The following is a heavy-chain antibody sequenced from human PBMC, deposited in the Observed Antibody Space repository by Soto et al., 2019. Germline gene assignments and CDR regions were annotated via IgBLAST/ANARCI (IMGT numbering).Heavy chain of an antibody. CDR2: ISSGSGSI. V-gene: IGHV3-48*04. CDR3: AKLTGGSSWHPLDS. CDR1: GFTFDDYA. Sequence: GGSLRLSCAASGFTFDDYAMYWVRQVPGKGLEWVSYISSGSGSIYYADSVKGRFTISRDNAKNSLSLQMNSLRAEDTAVYYCAKLTGGSSWHPLDSWGQGTLVTVSS. J-gene: IGHJ4*02. D-gene: IGHD6-13*01.